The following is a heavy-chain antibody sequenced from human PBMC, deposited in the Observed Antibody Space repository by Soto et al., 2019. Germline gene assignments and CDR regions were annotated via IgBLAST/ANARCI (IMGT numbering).Heavy chain of an antibody. CDR2: INHSGNT. V-gene: IGHV4-34*01. CDR1: GGSFSGYY. Sequence: SETLSLTCAVYGGSFSGYYWTWIRQPPGKGLEWIGEINHSGNTNYNPSLKSRVTISVDTSKNHFSLKLSSVTAADTAVYYCARGVSGYSSGWFFFYYYMDVWGKGTTVTVSS. CDR3: ARGVSGYSSGWFFFYYYMDV. J-gene: IGHJ6*03. D-gene: IGHD6-19*01.